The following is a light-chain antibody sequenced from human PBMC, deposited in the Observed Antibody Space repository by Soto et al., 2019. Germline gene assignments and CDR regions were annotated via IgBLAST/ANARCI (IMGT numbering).Light chain of an antibody. V-gene: IGKV3-20*01. Sequence: EIVLTQSPGTLSLSPGERATLSCRASQSVSSRYLAWYQQKPGQAPRPLIYGASSRAIGIPDRCSRSGSGTDFDLTISRLEHEDFAVKYCQQYSSSPWTFCQGTQWQSK. J-gene: IGKJ1*01. CDR2: GAS. CDR1: QSVSSRY. CDR3: QQYSSSPWT.